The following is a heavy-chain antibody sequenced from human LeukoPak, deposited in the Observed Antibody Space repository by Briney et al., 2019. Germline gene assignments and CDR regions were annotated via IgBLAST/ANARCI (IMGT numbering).Heavy chain of an antibody. V-gene: IGHV1-69*05. D-gene: IGHD3-22*01. Sequence: ASVKVSCKASGGTFSSYAISWVRQAPGQGLEWMGGIIPIFGTANYAQKFQGRVTITTDESTSTAYMELSSLRSEDTAVYYCARGRYYYYSVGETRLKVWPYFDYWGQGTLVTVSS. CDR3: ARGRYYYYSVGETRLKVWPYFDY. CDR1: GGTFSSYA. CDR2: IIPIFGTA. J-gene: IGHJ4*02.